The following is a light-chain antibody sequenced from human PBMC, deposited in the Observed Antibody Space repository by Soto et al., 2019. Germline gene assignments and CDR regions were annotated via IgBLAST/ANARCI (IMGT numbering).Light chain of an antibody. J-gene: IGKJ1*01. CDR2: AAS. V-gene: IGKV3-20*01. Sequence: VLTQSPGTVSLSPGERVTLSCRASQSVISNYLAWFQQRPGQAPRLLIYAASSRATGIPDRFSGSGSGTDFTLSISRLEPEDFAVYYCQQYGSSLTWTFGQGTKVEIK. CDR1: QSVISNY. CDR3: QQYGSSLTWT.